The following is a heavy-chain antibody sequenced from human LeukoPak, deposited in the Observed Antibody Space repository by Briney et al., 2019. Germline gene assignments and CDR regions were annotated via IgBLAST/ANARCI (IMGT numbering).Heavy chain of an antibody. Sequence: GASVKVSCKASGYTFTGYYMHWVRQAPGQGLEWMGWINPNSGGTNYAQKFQGRVTMTRDTSISTTYMELGRLRSDDTAVYYCARRYFGSGSYYTDYWGQGTLVTVSS. D-gene: IGHD3-10*01. V-gene: IGHV1-2*02. J-gene: IGHJ4*02. CDR1: GYTFTGYY. CDR3: ARRYFGSGSYYTDY. CDR2: INPNSGGT.